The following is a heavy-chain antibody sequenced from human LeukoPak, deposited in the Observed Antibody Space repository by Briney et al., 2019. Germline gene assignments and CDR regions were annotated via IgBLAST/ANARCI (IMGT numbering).Heavy chain of an antibody. CDR3: ARMGYYDSSGYFYYFDY. J-gene: IGHJ4*02. CDR1: GGSISSSNW. Sequence: SETLSLTCAVSGGSISSSNWWSWVRQPPGKGLEWIGEIYHSGSTNYNPSLKSRVTISVDKSKNQFSLKLSSVTAADTAVYYCARMGYYDSSGYFYYFDYWGQGTLVTVSS. D-gene: IGHD3-22*01. CDR2: IYHSGST. V-gene: IGHV4-4*02.